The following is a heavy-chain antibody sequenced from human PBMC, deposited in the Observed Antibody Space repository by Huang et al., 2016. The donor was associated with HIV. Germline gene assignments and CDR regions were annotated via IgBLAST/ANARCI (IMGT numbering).Heavy chain of an antibody. CDR3: ARDWDLAPFDY. Sequence: EVQLVESGGGLVKPGGSLRLSCAASGFTFSSYSMNWVRQGSGKGLDWVSSISRSSSYIYYADSVKGRFTISRDNAKNSLYLQMNSLRVEDTAVYYCARDWDLAPFDYWGQGTLVTVSS. V-gene: IGHV3-21*01. J-gene: IGHJ4*02. D-gene: IGHD1-26*01. CDR2: ISRSSSYI. CDR1: GFTFSSYS.